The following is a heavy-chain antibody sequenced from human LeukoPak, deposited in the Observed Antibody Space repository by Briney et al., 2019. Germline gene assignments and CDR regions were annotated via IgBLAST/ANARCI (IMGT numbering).Heavy chain of an antibody. V-gene: IGHV3-30*04. J-gene: IGHJ3*02. CDR1: GFTFSSYA. D-gene: IGHD2-2*03. Sequence: GGSLRLSCAASGFTFSSYAIHWVRQAPGKGLEWVAVISDDGNDKYYADSVKGRFTISRDNSKNTLYLQMNSLGAEDTAVYYCARVDDLDAFDIWGQGTMVTASS. CDR3: ARVDDLDAFDI. CDR2: ISDDGNDK.